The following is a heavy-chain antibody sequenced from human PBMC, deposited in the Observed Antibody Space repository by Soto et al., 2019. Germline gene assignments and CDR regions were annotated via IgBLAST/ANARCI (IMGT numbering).Heavy chain of an antibody. CDR1: GGSISSGGYY. V-gene: IGHV4-31*03. D-gene: IGHD3-22*01. J-gene: IGHJ6*02. CDR2: IYYSGST. CDR3: ASTYYYDLGYYYGMDV. Sequence: QVQLQESGPGLVKPSQTLSLTCTVSGGSISSGGYYWSWIRQHLGKGLEWIGYIYYSGSTYYNPSLKSRVTISVDTSKNQFSLKLSSVTAADTAVYYCASTYYYDLGYYYGMDVWGQGTTVTVSS.